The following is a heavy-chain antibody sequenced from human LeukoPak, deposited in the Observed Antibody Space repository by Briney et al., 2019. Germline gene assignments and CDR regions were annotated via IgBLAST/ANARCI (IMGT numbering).Heavy chain of an antibody. V-gene: IGHV1-18*01. CDR3: ARTVLMVYAGGLLFDP. D-gene: IGHD2-8*01. CDR2: ISAYNGNT. J-gene: IGHJ5*02. Sequence: GASVKVSCKASGYTFTSYGISWVRQAPGQGLEWMGWISAYNGNTNYAQKLQGRVTMTTDTSTSTAYMELRSLRSDDTAVYYCARTVLMVYAGGLLFDPWGQGTLVTVSS. CDR1: GYTFTSYG.